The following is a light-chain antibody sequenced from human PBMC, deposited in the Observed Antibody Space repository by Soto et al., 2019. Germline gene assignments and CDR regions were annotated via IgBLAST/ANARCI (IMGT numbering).Light chain of an antibody. CDR3: MQYYASTYS. J-gene: IGKJ2*01. V-gene: IGKV4-1*01. CDR1: QTLLYRPNYKKY. CDR2: WAA. Sequence: DNVMTQSPDPLTVSLCESPTINCRSSQTLLYRPNYKKYLAWYQQKPGQPPKLLIYWAAYLESAVPVRFSGSGSETDSSLTIRSLQVEDVAGYYCMQYYASTYSFGQGTKVNIK.